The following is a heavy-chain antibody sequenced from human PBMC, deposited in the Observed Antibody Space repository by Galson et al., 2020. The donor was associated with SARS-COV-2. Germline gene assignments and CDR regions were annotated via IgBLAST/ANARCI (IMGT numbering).Heavy chain of an antibody. CDR1: GFTVSSNY. V-gene: IGHV3-66*01. Sequence: GESLKISCAASGFTVSSNYMSWVRQAPGKGLERVSVIYSGGSTYYADSVKGRFTISRDNSKNTRYLQMNSLRAEDTAVYYCARDLVVWGMDVWGQGTTVTVSS. CDR2: IYSGGST. J-gene: IGHJ6*02. CDR3: ARDLVVWGMDV. D-gene: IGHD3-16*01.